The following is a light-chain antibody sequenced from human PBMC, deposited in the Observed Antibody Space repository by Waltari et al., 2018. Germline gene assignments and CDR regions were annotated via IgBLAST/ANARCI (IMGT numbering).Light chain of an antibody. Sequence: EIVMTQFPATLSVSPGERATLSCRASQSVRSNLAWYQQKPGQAPRLLIYAASTRAPGIPASFSGSGAGTEFTLTISSLQSEDFGVYYCQEYNNWPLTFGGGNKVEIK. CDR1: QSVRSN. CDR2: AAS. CDR3: QEYNNWPLT. J-gene: IGKJ4*01. V-gene: IGKV3-15*01.